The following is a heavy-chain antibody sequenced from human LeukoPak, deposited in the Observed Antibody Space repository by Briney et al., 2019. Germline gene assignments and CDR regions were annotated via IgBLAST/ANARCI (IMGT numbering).Heavy chain of an antibody. V-gene: IGHV3-23*01. CDR1: VFTFSSYA. CDR2: ISGGGGST. D-gene: IGHD6-13*01. Sequence: GGSLRLSCAASVFTFSSYAMSWVRQAPGRGLEWVSAISGGGGSTYYADSVKGRFTISRDNSKNTLYLQMNSLRAEDTAVYYCAKDPSSSPPNLFDPWGQGTLVTVSS. CDR3: AKDPSSSPPNLFDP. J-gene: IGHJ5*02.